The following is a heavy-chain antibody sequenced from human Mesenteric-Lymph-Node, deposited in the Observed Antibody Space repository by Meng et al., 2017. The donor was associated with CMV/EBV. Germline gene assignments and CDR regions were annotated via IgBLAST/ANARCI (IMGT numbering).Heavy chain of an antibody. V-gene: IGHV3-48*04. J-gene: IGHJ6*02. D-gene: IGHD3-10*01. CDR1: GFSFSSYT. CDR3: ARGMDV. CDR2: ISASGYTI. Sequence: GESLKISCAASGFSFSSYTMSWVRQAPGKGLEWVSYISASGYTIYYADSVKGRFTISRDNAKNSLYLQMNSLRAEDTAVYYCARGMDVWGQGTTVTVSS.